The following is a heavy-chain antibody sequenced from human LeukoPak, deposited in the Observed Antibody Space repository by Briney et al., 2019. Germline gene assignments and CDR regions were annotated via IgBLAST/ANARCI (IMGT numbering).Heavy chain of an antibody. J-gene: IGHJ4*02. V-gene: IGHV3-53*01. CDR2: IYSGGST. CDR1: GFTVSSNY. D-gene: IGHD5-18*01. Sequence: GGSLRLSCAASGFTVSSNYMSWVRQAPGKGLEWVSVIYSGGSTYYADSVKGRFTISRDNSKNTLYLQMNSLRAEDTAVYYCARDGYSYGYFVHFDYWGQGTLVTVSS. CDR3: ARDGYSYGYFVHFDY.